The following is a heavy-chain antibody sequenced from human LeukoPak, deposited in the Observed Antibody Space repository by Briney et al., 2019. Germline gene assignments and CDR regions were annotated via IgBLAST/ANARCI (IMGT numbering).Heavy chain of an antibody. CDR1: GGSISSYY. D-gene: IGHD1-7*01. Sequence: SETLSLTCTVSGGSISSYYWSWIRQPPGKGLEWIGYIYTSGSTNYNPSLKSRVTMTVDTSKNQFSLKLSSVTAADTAVYYCARDLPRGRARLQLELLWFDPWGQGTLVTVSS. J-gene: IGHJ5*02. V-gene: IGHV4-4*08. CDR2: IYTSGST. CDR3: ARDLPRGRARLQLELLWFDP.